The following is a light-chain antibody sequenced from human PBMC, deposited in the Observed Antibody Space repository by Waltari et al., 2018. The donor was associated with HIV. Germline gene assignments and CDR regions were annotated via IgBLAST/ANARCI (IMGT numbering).Light chain of an antibody. J-gene: IGLJ3*02. CDR2: KDS. V-gene: IGLV3-25*03. Sequence: SYGLTQPPSVSVSPGQTAKITCSGGASPKLDAYWYQQKPGQAPVLFIYKDSERPSGIPERFSGSRSGTTVTLTISGVQEEDEADYYCQSTDSSGISWVFGGGTKVTVL. CDR3: QSTDSSGISWV. CDR1: ASPKLD.